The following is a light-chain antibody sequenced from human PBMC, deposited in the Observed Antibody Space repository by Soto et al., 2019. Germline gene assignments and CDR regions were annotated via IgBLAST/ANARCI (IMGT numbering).Light chain of an antibody. CDR3: QQYGSSPLT. Sequence: PGERVTLSCRASQSVSSSYLTWYQQKPGQAPRLLIYGAYTRASGVPARFSGSESGTEFTLTISRLEPEDFAVYYCQQYGSSPLTFGGGTKVDIK. CDR2: GAY. CDR1: QSVSSSY. J-gene: IGKJ4*01. V-gene: IGKV3-20*01.